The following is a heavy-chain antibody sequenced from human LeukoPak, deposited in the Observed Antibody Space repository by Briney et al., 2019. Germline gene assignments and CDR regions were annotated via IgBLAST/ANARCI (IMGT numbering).Heavy chain of an antibody. D-gene: IGHD3-10*01. CDR2: IDPSDSYT. Sequence: GESLKISCKGSGYSFTSCWISWVRQMPGKGLEWMGRIDPSDSYTNYSPSFQGHVTISADESISTAYLQWSSLKASDTAMYYCARHGSGTFADYWGQGTLVTVSS. CDR1: GYSFTSCW. J-gene: IGHJ4*02. V-gene: IGHV5-10-1*01. CDR3: ARHGSGTFADY.